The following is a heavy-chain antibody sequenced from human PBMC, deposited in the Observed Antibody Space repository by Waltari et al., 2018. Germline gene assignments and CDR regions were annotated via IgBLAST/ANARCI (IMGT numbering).Heavy chain of an antibody. D-gene: IGHD3-16*01. J-gene: IGHJ4*02. CDR2: SSRKANSCAT. CDR3: TRSTSWGSDF. CDR1: GFIFSGSA. Sequence: EVQLVESGGGLVQPGGSLKLSCTASGFIFSGSAIHWVRQASGKGRDGVGRSSRKANSCATHDGSSVKGRFTISRDDSRNTAYRQMNSLDTEDTAVYYCTRSTSWGSDFWGQGALVTVSS. V-gene: IGHV3-73*01.